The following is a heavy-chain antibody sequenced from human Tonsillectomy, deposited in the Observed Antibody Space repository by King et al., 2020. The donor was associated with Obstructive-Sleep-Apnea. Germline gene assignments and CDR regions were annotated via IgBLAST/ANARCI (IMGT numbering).Heavy chain of an antibody. Sequence: VQLVESGGGLVQPGGSLRLSCAASGFSFDTYALNWVRQAPGKGLEWVSNIICNGGMSDYADSVKGRFTISRDNSKNTLYLQMNSLRAEDTAVYYCAKEDNYGYEAFEIWGQGTMVTVSS. CDR1: GFSFDTYA. J-gene: IGHJ3*02. CDR3: AKEDNYGYEAFEI. CDR2: IICNGGMS. D-gene: IGHD5-18*01. V-gene: IGHV3-23*04.